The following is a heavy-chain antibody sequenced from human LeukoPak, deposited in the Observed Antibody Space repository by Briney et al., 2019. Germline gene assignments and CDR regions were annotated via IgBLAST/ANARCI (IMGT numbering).Heavy chain of an antibody. Sequence: GGSLRLSWVASGFTFSNHAMTWVRQAPGKGLEWVSAISANGVDTFYAPSVKGRFTISRDNSKNTLYLQMNRLRAEDTAVYYCARKRYERHYYDSSGYYDYYYYGMDVWGQGTTVTVSS. D-gene: IGHD3-22*01. CDR3: ARKRYERHYYDSSGYYDYYYYGMDV. CDR1: GFTFSNHA. CDR2: ISANGVDT. V-gene: IGHV3-23*01. J-gene: IGHJ6*02.